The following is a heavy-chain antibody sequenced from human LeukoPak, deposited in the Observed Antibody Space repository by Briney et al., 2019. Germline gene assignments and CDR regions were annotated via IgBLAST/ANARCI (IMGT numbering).Heavy chain of an antibody. Sequence: SETPSLTCSVSGGSISSGGYYWSWIRQPPGKGLEWIGYIYHSGNVYVSASTLYNPSLKTRVSISVDLSKNQFFLDLRSLTAADTAVYYCARDLYSDVNHFDYWGQGTLVTVYS. V-gene: IGHV4-30-2*01. CDR2: IYHSGNV. D-gene: IGHD4-17*01. J-gene: IGHJ4*02. CDR1: GGSISSGGYY. CDR3: ARDLYSDVNHFDY.